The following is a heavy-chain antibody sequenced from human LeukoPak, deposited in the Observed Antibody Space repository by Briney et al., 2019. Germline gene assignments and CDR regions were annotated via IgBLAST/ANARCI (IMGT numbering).Heavy chain of an antibody. V-gene: IGHV3-30-3*01. D-gene: IGHD4-17*01. Sequence: PGRSLTLSCTACGFTFCNYAIQCGRQAPGKGLEWVAVILYDGSNKYFADSVKGRFTISRDNSENTLYLQMNSLRAEDTAVYYCARDLRDTPDYVAYLDYWGQGSLVTVSS. CDR2: ILYDGSNK. CDR1: GFTFCNYA. J-gene: IGHJ4*02. CDR3: ARDLRDTPDYVAYLDY.